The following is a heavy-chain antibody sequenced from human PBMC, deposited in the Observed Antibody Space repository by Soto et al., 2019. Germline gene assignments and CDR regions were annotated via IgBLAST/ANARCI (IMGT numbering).Heavy chain of an antibody. D-gene: IGHD3-10*01. Sequence: SLRLSCAASGFTFSSYGMHWVRQAPGKGLEWVAVIWYDGSNKYYADSVKGRFTISRDNSKNTLYLQMNSLRAEDTAVYYCARASYYYGSGSYPDYWGQGTLVTVSS. CDR1: GFTFSSYG. J-gene: IGHJ4*02. CDR3: ARASYYYGSGSYPDY. CDR2: IWYDGSNK. V-gene: IGHV3-33*01.